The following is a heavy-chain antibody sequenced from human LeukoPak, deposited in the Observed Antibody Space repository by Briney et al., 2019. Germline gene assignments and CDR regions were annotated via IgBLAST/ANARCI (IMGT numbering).Heavy chain of an antibody. CDR1: ARSISSYY. CDR3: ARVGSYAFDI. CDR2: IHYSGST. V-gene: IGHV4-59*01. J-gene: IGHJ3*02. Sequence: SETLSLTCTVSARSISSYYWSWIRQPPGKGLEWIGYIHYSGSTNQNPSLKSRVTISVDTSKHQFSLNLSSVTAADTAVYYCARVGSYAFDIWGQGTMVTVSS.